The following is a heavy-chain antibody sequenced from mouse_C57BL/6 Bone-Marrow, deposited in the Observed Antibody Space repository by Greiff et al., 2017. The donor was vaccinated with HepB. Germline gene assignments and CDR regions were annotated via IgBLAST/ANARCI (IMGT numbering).Heavy chain of an antibody. CDR1: GFTFSSYG. Sequence: EVQGVESGGDLVKPGGSLKLSCAASGFTFSSYGMSWVRQTPDKRLEWVATISSGGSYTYYPDSVKGRFTISRDNAKNTLYLQMSSLKSEDTAVYYCARPRDGYYPYFDVWGTGTTVTVSS. D-gene: IGHD2-3*01. CDR3: ARPRDGYYPYFDV. CDR2: ISSGGSYT. V-gene: IGHV5-6*01. J-gene: IGHJ1*03.